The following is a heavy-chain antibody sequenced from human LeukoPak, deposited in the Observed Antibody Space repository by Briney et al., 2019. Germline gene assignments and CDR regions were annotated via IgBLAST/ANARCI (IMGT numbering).Heavy chain of an antibody. D-gene: IGHD3-3*01. CDR3: ARQNYDFWSGYSNWFDP. J-gene: IGHJ5*02. CDR1: GGSINNNY. Sequence: SETLSLTCTVSGGSINNNYWSWFRQSPGKGLEWIGYIYYNGNTNYNTSLESRVTISVDTSKNQFSLKLSSVTAADTAVYYCARQNYDFWSGYSNWFDPWGQGTLVTVSS. CDR2: IYYNGNT. V-gene: IGHV4-59*08.